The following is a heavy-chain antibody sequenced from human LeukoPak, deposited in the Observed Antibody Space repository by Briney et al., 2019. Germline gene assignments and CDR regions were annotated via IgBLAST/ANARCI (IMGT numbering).Heavy chain of an antibody. CDR2: IYTSGST. V-gene: IGHV4-61*02. J-gene: IGHJ6*03. Sequence: SETLSLTCTVSGGSISSSSYYWSWIRQPAGKGLEWIGRIYTSGSTNYNPSLKSRVTMSVDTSKNQFSLKLSSVTAADTAVYYCARDSYDSSGYPYYYYYMDVWGKGTTVTISS. D-gene: IGHD3-22*01. CDR1: GGSISSSSYY. CDR3: ARDSYDSSGYPYYYYYMDV.